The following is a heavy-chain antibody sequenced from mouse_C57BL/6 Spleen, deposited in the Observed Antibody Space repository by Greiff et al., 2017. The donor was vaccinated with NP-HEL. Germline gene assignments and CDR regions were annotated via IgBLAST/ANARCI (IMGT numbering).Heavy chain of an antibody. CDR1: GYTFTSYW. V-gene: IGHV1-52*01. CDR3: ARGGFLTTVSYYFGY. CDR2: IDPSDSET. Sequence: QVQLQQPGAELVRPGSSVKLSCKASGYTFTSYWMHWVKQRPIQGLEWIGNIDPSDSETHYNQKFKDKATLTVDKSYSTAYMQLSSLTSEDSAVYYCARGGFLTTVSYYFGYWGHGTTLTVSS. D-gene: IGHD1-1*01. J-gene: IGHJ2*01.